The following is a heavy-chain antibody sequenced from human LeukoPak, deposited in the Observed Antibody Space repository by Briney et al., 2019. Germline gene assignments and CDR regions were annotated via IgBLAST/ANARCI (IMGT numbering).Heavy chain of an antibody. CDR1: GFTFSDYY. J-gene: IGHJ4*02. V-gene: IGHV3-30-3*01. CDR2: ISYDGSNK. Sequence: GGSLRLSCAASGFTFSDYYMNWVRQAPGKGLEWVSVISYDGSNKYYTDSVKGRFTISRDNSKNTLSLQMSSLRAEDTAVYYCARHPGIAAAGSYFDYWGQGTLVTVSS. CDR3: ARHPGIAAAGSYFDY. D-gene: IGHD6-13*01.